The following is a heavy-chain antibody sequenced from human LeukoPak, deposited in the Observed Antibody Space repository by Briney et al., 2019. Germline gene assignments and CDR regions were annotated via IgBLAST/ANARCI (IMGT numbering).Heavy chain of an antibody. CDR1: GFTFGDYA. Sequence: GRSLRLSCAASGFTFGDYAMHWVRQAPGKGLEWVSGISWNSGSIGYADSVKGRFTISRDNAKNSLYLQVNSLRAEDTAVYYCAREAPYYDFWSGYETNAFDIWGQGTMVTVSS. V-gene: IGHV3-9*01. CDR3: AREAPYYDFWSGYETNAFDI. J-gene: IGHJ3*02. D-gene: IGHD3-3*01. CDR2: ISWNSGSI.